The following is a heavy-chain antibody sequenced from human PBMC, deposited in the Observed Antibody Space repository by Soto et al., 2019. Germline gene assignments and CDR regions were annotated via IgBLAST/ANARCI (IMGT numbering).Heavy chain of an antibody. CDR3: ARGRVTDYDFWSGYFKKTKYYYYGMDV. CDR2: IIPIFGTA. V-gene: IGHV1-69*06. Sequence: ASVKVSCKASGGTFSSYAISWVRQAPGQGLEWMGGIIPIFGTANYAQKFQGRVTITADKSTSTAYMELSSLRSEDTAVYYCARGRVTDYDFWSGYFKKTKYYYYGMDVRGQGTTVTVSS. D-gene: IGHD3-3*01. CDR1: GGTFSSYA. J-gene: IGHJ6*02.